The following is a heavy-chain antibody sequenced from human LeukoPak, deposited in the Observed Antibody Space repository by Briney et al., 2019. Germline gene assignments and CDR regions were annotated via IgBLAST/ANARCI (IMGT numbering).Heavy chain of an antibody. Sequence: PGGSLRLSCAASGFTFSDYYMSWIRQAPGKGLEWVSYISSSGSTIYYADSVKGRFTISRDNAKNSLYLQMNSLRAEDTAVYYCARGYNWNEEFYYYCYYMDVWGKGTTVTVSS. CDR1: GFTFSDYY. J-gene: IGHJ6*03. V-gene: IGHV3-11*01. CDR3: ARGYNWNEEFYYYCYYMDV. CDR2: ISSSGSTI. D-gene: IGHD1-20*01.